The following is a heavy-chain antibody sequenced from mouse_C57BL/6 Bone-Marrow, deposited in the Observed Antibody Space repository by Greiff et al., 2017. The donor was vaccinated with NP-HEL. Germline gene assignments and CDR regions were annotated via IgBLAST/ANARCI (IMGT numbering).Heavy chain of an antibody. Sequence: QVQLQQSGAELVKPGASVKLSCKASGYTFTSYWMHWVKQRPGQGLEWIGMIHPNSGSTNYNEKFKSKATLTVDKSSSTAYMQLSSLTSEDSAVYYCASQPYGSSDYWGQGTTLTVSS. CDR3: ASQPYGSSDY. J-gene: IGHJ2*01. CDR1: GYTFTSYW. V-gene: IGHV1-64*01. D-gene: IGHD1-1*01. CDR2: IHPNSGST.